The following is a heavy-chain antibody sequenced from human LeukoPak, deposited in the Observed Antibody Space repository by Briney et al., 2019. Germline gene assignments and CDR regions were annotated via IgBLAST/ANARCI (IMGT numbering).Heavy chain of an antibody. J-gene: IGHJ5*01. CDR2: IIWNGGST. D-gene: IGHD3-3*01. CDR1: GSTFDDYC. CDR3: ARSNGSTGGLRFLDWLFDF. V-gene: IGHV3-20*04. Sequence: GGSLRLSCVASGSTFDDYCMSWVRPAPGGGLEWVSGIIWNGGSTGYADSVKGRFTISRDTSKNTLYLQMNCLRAEDTAVNYLARSNGSTGGLRFLDWLFDFWGQGTLVTVSS.